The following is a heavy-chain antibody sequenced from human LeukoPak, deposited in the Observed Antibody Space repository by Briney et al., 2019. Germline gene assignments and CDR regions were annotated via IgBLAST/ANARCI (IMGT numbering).Heavy chain of an antibody. CDR1: GGSFSGYY. Sequence: SETLSLTCAVYGGSFSGYYWSWIRQPPGKGLEWIGEINHSGSTNYNPSLKSRVTISVDTSKNQFSLKLSSVTAADTAVYYCARAVTKSWFDLWGQGTLVPVSS. CDR3: ARAVTKSWFDL. CDR2: INHSGST. D-gene: IGHD4-17*01. V-gene: IGHV4-34*01. J-gene: IGHJ5*02.